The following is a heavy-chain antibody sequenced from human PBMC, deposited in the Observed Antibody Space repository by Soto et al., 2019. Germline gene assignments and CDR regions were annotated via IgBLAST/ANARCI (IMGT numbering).Heavy chain of an antibody. J-gene: IGHJ6*03. V-gene: IGHV3-30*18. CDR3: AKSEQWLDLGAMDV. Sequence: GGSLRLSCAASGFTFSSYGMHWVRQAPGKGLEWVAVISYDGSNKYYADSVKGGFTISGDNSKNTLYLQMNSLRAEDTAVYYCAKSEQWLDLGAMDVWGKGTTVTVSS. D-gene: IGHD6-19*01. CDR1: GFTFSSYG. CDR2: ISYDGSNK.